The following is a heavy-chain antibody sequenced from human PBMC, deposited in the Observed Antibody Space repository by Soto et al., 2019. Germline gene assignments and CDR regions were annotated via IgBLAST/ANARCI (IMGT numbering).Heavy chain of an antibody. CDR1: GGTFSSYA. CDR3: ARATDCSSTSCYLNWSDP. J-gene: IGHJ5*02. D-gene: IGHD2-2*01. V-gene: IGHV1-69*13. CDR2: IIPIFGTA. Sequence: ASVKVSCKAYGGTFSSYAISWVRQAPGQGLEWMGGIIPIFGTANYAQKFQGRVTITADESTSTAYMELSSLRSEDTAVYYCARATDCSSTSCYLNWSDPWGPGPLVTFSS.